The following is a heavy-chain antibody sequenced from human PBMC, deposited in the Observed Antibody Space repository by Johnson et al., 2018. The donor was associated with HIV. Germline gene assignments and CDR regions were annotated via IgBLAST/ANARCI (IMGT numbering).Heavy chain of an antibody. CDR1: GFTFSSYA. Sequence: VQLVESGGGLVQPGGSLRLSCAASGFTFSSYAMSWVRQAPGKGLEWVSAISGSGGSTYYADSVKGRFTIPRDNSKNTLYLQMNSLRAEDTAVYYCARGSYNFWSGEREAFDIWGQGTMVTVSS. V-gene: IGHV3-23*04. D-gene: IGHD3-3*01. CDR2: ISGSGGST. CDR3: ARGSYNFWSGEREAFDI. J-gene: IGHJ3*02.